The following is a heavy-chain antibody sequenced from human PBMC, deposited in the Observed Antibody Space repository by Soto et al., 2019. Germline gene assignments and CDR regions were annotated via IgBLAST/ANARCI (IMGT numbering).Heavy chain of an antibody. V-gene: IGHV1-3*01. CDR1: GYTCTSYA. D-gene: IGHD3-16*01. CDR2: INDGNGNT. Sequence: ASVNVSCTGSGYTCTSYAMHWVRQGPGQRLGWMGWINDGNGNTKYSQKFLGRVTITRDTSASTAYMELSSLRSEDTAVYYCARDKGGRSPVLDAFDIWGQGTMVSVS. J-gene: IGHJ3*02. CDR3: ARDKGGRSPVLDAFDI.